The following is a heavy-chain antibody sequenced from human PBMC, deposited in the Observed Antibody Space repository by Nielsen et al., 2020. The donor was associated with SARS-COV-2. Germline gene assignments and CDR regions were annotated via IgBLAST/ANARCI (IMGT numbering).Heavy chain of an antibody. J-gene: IGHJ6*02. CDR3: ARTSYYYDSSGYYNYYGMDV. D-gene: IGHD3-22*01. CDR2: INTNTGNP. Sequence: VRQMPGKGLEWMGWINTNTGNPTYAQGFTGRFVFSLDTSVSTAYLQISSLKAEDTAVYYCARTSYYYDSSGYYNYYGMDVWGQGTTVTVSS. V-gene: IGHV7-4-1*02.